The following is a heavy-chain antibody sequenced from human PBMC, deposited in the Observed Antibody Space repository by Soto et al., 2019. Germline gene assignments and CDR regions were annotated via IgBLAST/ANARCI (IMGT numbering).Heavy chain of an antibody. CDR3: AKEEYSFGHYFDY. CDR2: VWYDGSKK. V-gene: IGHV3-33*06. CDR1: GFTFSNFG. J-gene: IGHJ4*02. Sequence: PGGSLRLSCAASGFTFSNFGMHWVRQAPGKGLEWVAIVWYDGSKKYYADSVKGRFTISRDNSKKTLYLQMDSLRAEDTAVYYCAKEEYSFGHYFDYWGQGTLVTVSS. D-gene: IGHD6-6*01.